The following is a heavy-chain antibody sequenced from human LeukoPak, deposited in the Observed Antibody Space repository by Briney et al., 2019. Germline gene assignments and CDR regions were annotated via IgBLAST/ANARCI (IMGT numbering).Heavy chain of an antibody. V-gene: IGHV1-46*01. D-gene: IGHD6-19*01. CDR1: GYTFTNYY. J-gene: IGHJ6*03. Sequence: ASVKVSCKASGYTFTNYYMHWVRQAPGQGLEWLGLITPSGGSTWYAQKFQGRVTMTTDTSTSTAYMELRSLRSDDTAVYYCARDYGYSSGWYPPSYYYYYYMDVWGKGTTVTVSS. CDR2: ITPSGGST. CDR3: ARDYGYSSGWYPPSYYYYYYMDV.